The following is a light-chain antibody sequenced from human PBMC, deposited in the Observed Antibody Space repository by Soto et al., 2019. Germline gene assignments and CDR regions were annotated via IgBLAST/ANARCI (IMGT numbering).Light chain of an antibody. Sequence: QSVLTQPPSVSAAPGQKVTISCSGSSCNIGNNYVSWYQQLPGTAPKLLIYENNKRPSGIPDRFSGSKSGTSATLGITGLQTGDEADYYCGTWDSSLSAGLFGGGTKLTVL. V-gene: IGLV1-51*02. J-gene: IGLJ3*02. CDR2: ENN. CDR3: GTWDSSLSAGL. CDR1: SCNIGNNY.